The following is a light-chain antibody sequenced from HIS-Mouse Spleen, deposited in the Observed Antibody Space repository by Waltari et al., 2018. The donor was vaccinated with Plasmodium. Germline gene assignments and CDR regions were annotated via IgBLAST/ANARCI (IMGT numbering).Light chain of an antibody. V-gene: IGKV1-39*01. CDR2: AAS. CDR1: QSISSY. J-gene: IGKJ2*01. Sequence: DIQMTQSPSSLSASVGDRVTIPSRASQSISSYLNWYQQKPGKAPKLLIYAASSLQSGVPSRFSGSGSGTDFTLTISSLLPEDFATYYCQQSYSTPPYTVGQGTKLEIK. CDR3: QQSYSTPPYT.